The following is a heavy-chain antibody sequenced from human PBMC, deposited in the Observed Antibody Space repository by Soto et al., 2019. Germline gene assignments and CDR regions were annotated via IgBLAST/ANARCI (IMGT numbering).Heavy chain of an antibody. Sequence: GVSLRLSCAASGFTFSSFWMSWVRQAPGKGLEWVANIKTDGSQTHYVDSVKGRFTISRDNPKTSLFLQMNSLRVEDTAVYFCPRDRYPRFYHGSGSYPYYWGQGTPVTVSS. CDR3: PRDRYPRFYHGSGSYPYY. V-gene: IGHV3-7*03. CDR2: IKTDGSQT. CDR1: GFTFSSFW. J-gene: IGHJ4*02. D-gene: IGHD3-10*01.